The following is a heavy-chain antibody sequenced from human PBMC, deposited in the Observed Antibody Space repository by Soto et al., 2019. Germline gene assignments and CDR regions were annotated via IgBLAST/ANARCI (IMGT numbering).Heavy chain of an antibody. J-gene: IGHJ4*02. CDR2: IYYSGST. V-gene: IGHV4-59*01. CDR1: GGSISSYY. CDR3: ARVGLYDSSGYYYFDY. Sequence: LSLTCTVSGGSISSYYWSWIRQPPGKGLEWIGYIYYSGSTNYNPSLKSRVTISVDTSKNQFSLKLSSVTAADTAVYYCARVGLYDSSGYYYFDYWGQGTLVTVSS. D-gene: IGHD3-22*01.